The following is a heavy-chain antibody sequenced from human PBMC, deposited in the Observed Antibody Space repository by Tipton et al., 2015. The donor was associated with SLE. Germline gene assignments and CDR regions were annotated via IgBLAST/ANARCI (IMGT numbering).Heavy chain of an antibody. V-gene: IGHV4-59*11. CDR3: ARSYLGPMVVTPYYFDY. D-gene: IGHD4-23*01. CDR2: IYYSGST. J-gene: IGHJ4*02. Sequence: TLSLTCSVSGGSINSHYWSWIRQPPGKGLEWIGYIYYSGSTNYNPSLKSRVTISVDTSKNQFSLKLSSVTAADTAVYYCARSYLGPMVVTPYYFDYWGQGTLVTVSS. CDR1: GGSINSHY.